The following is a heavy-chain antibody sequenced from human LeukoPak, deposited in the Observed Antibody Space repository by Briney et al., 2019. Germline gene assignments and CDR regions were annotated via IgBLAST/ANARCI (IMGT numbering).Heavy chain of an antibody. CDR1: GGTFSSYA. CDR3: ARSTYYYDSSGYPDY. V-gene: IGHV1-69*13. J-gene: IGHJ4*02. CDR2: IIPIFGTA. D-gene: IGHD3-22*01. Sequence: ASVKVSCKASGGTFSSYAISWVRQAPGQGLEWMGGIIPIFGTANYAQKFQGRVTITADESTSTAYMELSSLRSEDTAVYYCARSTYYYDSSGYPDYWGQGTLVTVSS.